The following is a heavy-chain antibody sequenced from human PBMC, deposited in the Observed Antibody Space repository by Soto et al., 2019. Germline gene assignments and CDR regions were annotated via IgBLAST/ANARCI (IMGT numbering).Heavy chain of an antibody. CDR2: TYYRSKWYN. D-gene: IGHD3-3*02. V-gene: IGHV6-1*01. J-gene: IGHJ1*01. Sequence: SQTLSLTCAISGDSVFSNSAAWNWIRQSPSRGLEWLGRTYYRSKWYNDYAGSVRSRITINPDTSKNQFSLHLNSVTPDDTAVYYCARDLSGFFQHWGLGTLVTVSS. CDR3: ARDLSGFFQH. CDR1: GDSVFSNSAA.